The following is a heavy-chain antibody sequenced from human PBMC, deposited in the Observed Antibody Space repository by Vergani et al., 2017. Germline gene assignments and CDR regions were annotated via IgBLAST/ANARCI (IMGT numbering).Heavy chain of an antibody. J-gene: IGHJ6*02. D-gene: IGHD3-22*01. CDR2: IIPILGIA. CDR3: ARGQYYYDSSGYYYYYYGMDV. Sequence: VQLVQSGTEVKKPGSSVKVSCKASGGTFSSYTISWVRQAPGQGLEWMGRIIPILGIANYAQKFQGRVTITADKSTSTAYMELSSLRSEDTAVYYCARGQYYYDSSGYYYYYYGMDVWGQGTTVTVSS. V-gene: IGHV1-69*04. CDR1: GGTFSSYT.